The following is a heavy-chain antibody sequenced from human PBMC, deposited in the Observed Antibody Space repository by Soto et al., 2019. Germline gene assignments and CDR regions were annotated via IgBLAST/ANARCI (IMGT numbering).Heavy chain of an antibody. Sequence: GASVKVSCKASGYTFTGYYMHWVRQAPGQGLEWMGWINPNTGGTNYAQNFQGRVTMTRDTSISTAYLELNRLRSDDTAVYYCARMEGFVVVPAAINNWFDPWGQGTLVTVSS. CDR2: INPNTGGT. CDR1: GYTFTGYY. D-gene: IGHD2-2*02. J-gene: IGHJ5*02. V-gene: IGHV1-2*02. CDR3: ARMEGFVVVPAAINNWFDP.